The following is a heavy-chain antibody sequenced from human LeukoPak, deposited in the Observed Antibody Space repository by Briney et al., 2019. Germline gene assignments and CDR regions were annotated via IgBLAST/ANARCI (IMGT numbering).Heavy chain of an antibody. D-gene: IGHD3-22*01. V-gene: IGHV1-2*02. Sequence: ASVKVSCKASGYTFTGYYMHWVRQAPGQGLEWMGWINPNSGGTNYAQKFQGRVTMTRDTSISTAYMELSRLRSDDTAVYYRARDLTNYYDSSGSWGQGTLVTVSS. J-gene: IGHJ5*02. CDR1: GYTFTGYY. CDR2: INPNSGGT. CDR3: ARDLTNYYDSSGS.